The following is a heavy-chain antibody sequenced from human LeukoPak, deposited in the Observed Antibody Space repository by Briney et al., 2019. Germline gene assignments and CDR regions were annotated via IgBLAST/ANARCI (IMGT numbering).Heavy chain of an antibody. D-gene: IGHD3-3*01. CDR3: AKDVPYASWRGFDY. V-gene: IGHV3-23*01. Sequence: AGGSLRLSCAASGFTFSSYAMTWVRQAPGKGLEWVSAISGSVGYTYYADSVKGRFTISKDNSRNTLYLQMNSLRAEDTAVYYCAKDVPYASWRGFDYWGQGTLVTVSS. CDR2: ISGSVGYT. J-gene: IGHJ4*02. CDR1: GFTFSSYA.